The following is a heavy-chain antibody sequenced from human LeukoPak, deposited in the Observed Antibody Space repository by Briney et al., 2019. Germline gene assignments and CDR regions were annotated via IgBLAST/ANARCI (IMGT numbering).Heavy chain of an antibody. CDR1: GGSFSGYY. V-gene: IGHV4-34*01. CDR2: IYHTETT. D-gene: IGHD3-10*01. J-gene: IGHJ4*02. CDR3: ASFSGSSFDY. Sequence: SETLSLTCAAYGGSFSGYYWSWIRQPPGKGLEWIGNIYHTETTYYNPSLKSRVTISVDKSKNQFSLKLSSVTAADTAVYYCASFSGSSFDYWGQGTLVTVSS.